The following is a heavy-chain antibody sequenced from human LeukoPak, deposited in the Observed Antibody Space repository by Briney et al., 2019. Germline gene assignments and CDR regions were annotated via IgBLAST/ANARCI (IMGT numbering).Heavy chain of an antibody. V-gene: IGHV4-59*11. CDR1: GGSISSHY. CDR2: IYYSGST. J-gene: IGHJ4*02. D-gene: IGHD1-26*01. CDR3: ARGLRGRVGYFDY. Sequence: PSETLSLTCTVSGGSISSHYWSWIRQPPGKGLEWIGYIYYSGSTNYNPSLKSRVTISVDTSKNQFSLKLSSVTAADTAVYYCARGLRGRVGYFDYWGQGTLVTVSS.